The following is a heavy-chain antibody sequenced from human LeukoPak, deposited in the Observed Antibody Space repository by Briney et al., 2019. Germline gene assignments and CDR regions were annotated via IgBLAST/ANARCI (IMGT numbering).Heavy chain of an antibody. Sequence: PGGSLRFSCAASGFTVSSNYMSWVRQAPGKGLEWVSVIYSGGSTDYADSVKGRFTISRDNSKNTVYLQMSSLRAEDTAVYYCARYVVRGALDYWGQGTLVTVSS. CDR3: ARYVVRGALDY. CDR2: IYSGGST. CDR1: GFTVSSNY. D-gene: IGHD3-10*01. J-gene: IGHJ4*02. V-gene: IGHV3-53*01.